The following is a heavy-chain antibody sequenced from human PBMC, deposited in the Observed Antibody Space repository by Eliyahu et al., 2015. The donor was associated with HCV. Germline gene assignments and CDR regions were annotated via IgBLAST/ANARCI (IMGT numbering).Heavy chain of an antibody. CDR2: SSAYNGNT. J-gene: IGHJ4*02. V-gene: IGHV1-18*01. Sequence: QVQLVQSGAEVKKPGASVKVSCKASGYTFXSYGISWVRKAPGQGLEWMGXSSAYNGNTNYAQKLQGRVTMTTXTXTSXAYMELRSLRXDDTAVYYCARDSEPIRWRPDRFDYWGQGTLVTVSS. D-gene: IGHD5-24*01. CDR3: ARDSEPIRWRPDRFDY. CDR1: GYTFXSYG.